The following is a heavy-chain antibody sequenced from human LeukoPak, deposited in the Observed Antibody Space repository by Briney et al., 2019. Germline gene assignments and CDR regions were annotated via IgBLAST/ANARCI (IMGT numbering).Heavy chain of an antibody. Sequence: GGSLRLSCAGSAFTFSSYSMNWVRQAPGKGLEWVSSISGSSSDIYYADSVKGRFTISRDSAKNSLYLQMKSLRAEDTAVYYCARRGYHDYSGFDYWGQGTLVTVSS. CDR3: ARRGYHDYSGFDY. V-gene: IGHV3-21*01. D-gene: IGHD1-26*01. J-gene: IGHJ4*02. CDR1: AFTFSSYS. CDR2: ISGSSSDI.